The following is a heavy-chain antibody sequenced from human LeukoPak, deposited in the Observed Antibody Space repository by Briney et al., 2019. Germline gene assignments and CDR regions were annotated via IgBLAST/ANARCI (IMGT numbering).Heavy chain of an antibody. CDR3: AREAYYYDSSGYSEFDY. Sequence: SETLSLTCTVSGGSISSYYWSWIRQPARKGLEWIGRIYTSGSTNYDPSLKSRVTMSVDTSKNQFSLKLSSVTAADTAVYYCAREAYYYDSSGYSEFDYWGQGTLVTVSS. J-gene: IGHJ4*02. CDR1: GGSISSYY. V-gene: IGHV4-4*07. D-gene: IGHD3-22*01. CDR2: IYTSGST.